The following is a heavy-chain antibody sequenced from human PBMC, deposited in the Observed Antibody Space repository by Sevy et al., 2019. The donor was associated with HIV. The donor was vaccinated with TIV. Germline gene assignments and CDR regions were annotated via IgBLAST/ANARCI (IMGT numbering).Heavy chain of an antibody. CDR1: GFSLSDYY. Sequence: GGSLRLSCAGSGFSLSDYYMSWIRQAPGKGLEWISYISSSGTTRYYADSVRGRFTISKDNAKKSLYLQMNSLRAEDTAIYYCAGAATVISFDFWGQGVLVTVSS. CDR3: AGAATVISFDF. D-gene: IGHD4-17*01. CDR2: ISSSGTTR. V-gene: IGHV3-11*01. J-gene: IGHJ4*02.